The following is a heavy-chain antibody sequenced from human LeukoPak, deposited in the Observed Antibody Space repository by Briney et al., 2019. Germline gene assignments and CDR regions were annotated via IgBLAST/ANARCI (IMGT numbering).Heavy chain of an antibody. CDR1: GYSFIDYY. CDR3: ARAVGATENFDY. D-gene: IGHD1-26*01. V-gene: IGHV1-46*01. Sequence: ASVKVSCKTSGYSFIDYYIHWVRQAPGQGLEWMGIINPSGGSTSYAQKFQGRVTMTRDTSISTAYMELSRLRSDDTAVYYCARAVGATENFDYWGQGTLVTVSS. CDR2: INPSGGST. J-gene: IGHJ4*02.